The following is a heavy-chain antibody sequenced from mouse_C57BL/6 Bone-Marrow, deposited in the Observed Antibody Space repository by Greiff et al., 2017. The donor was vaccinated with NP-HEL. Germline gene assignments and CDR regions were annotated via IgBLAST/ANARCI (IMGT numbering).Heavy chain of an antibody. CDR1: GFTFSDYY. D-gene: IGHD2-4*01. CDR2: ISNGGGST. Sequence: EVQVVESGGGLVQPGGSLKLSCAASGFTFSDYYMYWVRQTPEKRLEWVAYISNGGGSTYYPDTVKGRFTISRDNAKNTLYLQMSRLKSEDTAMYYCASMIHWYFDVWGTGTTVTVSS. J-gene: IGHJ1*03. CDR3: ASMIHWYFDV. V-gene: IGHV5-12*01.